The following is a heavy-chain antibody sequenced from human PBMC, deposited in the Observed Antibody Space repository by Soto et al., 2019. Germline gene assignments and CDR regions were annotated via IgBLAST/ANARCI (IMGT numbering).Heavy chain of an antibody. J-gene: IGHJ1*01. D-gene: IGHD4-17*01. CDR3: AKGIDYGDTKHLGH. CDR2: ITNTGITT. Sequence: GGSLRLSCAASGFGFSTHALSWVRQAPGKGLEWLSSITNTGITTHYADSVKGRFTISRENSRNTLRLQMNNLRVEDTAVYYFAKGIDYGDTKHLGHWGQGTLVTVSS. V-gene: IGHV3-23*01. CDR1: GFGFSTHA.